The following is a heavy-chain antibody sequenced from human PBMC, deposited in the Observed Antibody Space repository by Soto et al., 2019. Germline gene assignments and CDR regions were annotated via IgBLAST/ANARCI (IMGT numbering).Heavy chain of an antibody. CDR1: GFTFSSYA. D-gene: IGHD6-13*01. V-gene: IGHV3-30-3*01. Sequence: GSLRLSCAASGFTFSSYAMHWVRQAPGKGLEWVAVISYDGSNKYYADSVKGRFTISRDNAKNSLYLQMNSLRAEDTAVYYCARASDTIAAAGMNYWGQGTLVTVSS. CDR2: ISYDGSNK. CDR3: ARASDTIAAAGMNY. J-gene: IGHJ4*02.